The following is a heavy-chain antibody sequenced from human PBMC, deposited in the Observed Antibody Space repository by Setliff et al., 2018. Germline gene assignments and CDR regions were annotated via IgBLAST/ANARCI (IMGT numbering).Heavy chain of an antibody. CDR2: IYKSGNA. CDR3: ARDSHGSGSFDY. D-gene: IGHD3-10*01. CDR1: GGSFSDYY. V-gene: IGHV4-30-4*08. Sequence: SETLSLTCTVYGGSFSDYYWGWVRQPPGKGLEWIGYIYKSGNAYYKPSLKSRLAISVDTSKNQFSLNLTSVTPADTAVYYCARDSHGSGSFDYWGQGALVTVSS. J-gene: IGHJ4*02.